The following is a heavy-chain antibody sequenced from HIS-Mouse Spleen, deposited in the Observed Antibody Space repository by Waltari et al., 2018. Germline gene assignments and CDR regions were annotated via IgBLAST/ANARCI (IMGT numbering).Heavy chain of an antibody. Sequence: LQLQESGPGLVKPSETLSLTCTVSGGSISSSSYYWGWIRQPPGKGLEWVSAISGSGGSTYYADSVKGRFTISRDNSKNTLYLQMNSLRAEDTAVYYCAKVILTGYFYFDYWGQGTLVTVSS. J-gene: IGHJ4*02. D-gene: IGHD3-9*01. CDR3: AKVILTGYFYFDY. CDR2: ISGSGGST. V-gene: IGHV3-23*01. CDR1: GGSISSSSYY.